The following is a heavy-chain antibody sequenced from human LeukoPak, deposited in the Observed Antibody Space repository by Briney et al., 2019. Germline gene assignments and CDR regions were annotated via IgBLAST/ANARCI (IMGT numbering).Heavy chain of an antibody. CDR2: ISGSGGST. V-gene: IGHV3-23*01. J-gene: IGHJ6*02. CDR1: GFTFSSYA. CDR3: AKDLGDYYGMDV. Sequence: GGSLRLSCAASGFTFSSYAMSWVRQAPGKGLEWVSAISGSGGSTYYADSVKGRFTVSRDNAKNSLYLQMNSLRAEDTALYYCAKDLGDYYGMDVWGQGTTVTVSS.